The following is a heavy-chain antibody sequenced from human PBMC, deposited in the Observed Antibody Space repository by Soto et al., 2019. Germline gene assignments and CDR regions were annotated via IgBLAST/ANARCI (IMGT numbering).Heavy chain of an antibody. CDR2: MNPNSGNT. J-gene: IGHJ6*03. CDR1: GYTFTSYD. CDR3: ARGRPTYYDFWSGSLYYMDV. D-gene: IGHD3-3*01. V-gene: IGHV1-8*01. Sequence: ASVKVSCKASGYTFTSYDINWVRQATGQGLEWMGWMNPNSGNTGYAQKFQGRVTMTRNTSISTAYMELSSLRSEDTAVYYCARGRPTYYDFWSGSLYYMDVWGKGTTVTVSS.